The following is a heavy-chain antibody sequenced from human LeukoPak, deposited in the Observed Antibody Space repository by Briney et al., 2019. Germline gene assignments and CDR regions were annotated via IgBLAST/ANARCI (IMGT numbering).Heavy chain of an antibody. D-gene: IGHD6-19*01. J-gene: IGHJ4*02. CDR2: ISWNSGSI. CDR1: GFTFDDYA. Sequence: PGGSLRLSCAASGFTFDDYAMHWVRQTPGKGLEWVSGISWNSGSIGYADSVKGRFTIPRDNAKNSLYLQMNSLRAEDTALYYCAKDKEIAVAGTFFDYWGQGTLVTVSS. V-gene: IGHV3-9*01. CDR3: AKDKEIAVAGTFFDY.